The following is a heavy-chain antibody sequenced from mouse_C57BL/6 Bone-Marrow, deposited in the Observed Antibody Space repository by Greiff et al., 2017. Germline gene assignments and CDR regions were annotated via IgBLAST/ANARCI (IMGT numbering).Heavy chain of an antibody. CDR2: IYPGDGDT. D-gene: IGHD1-1*01. CDR3: FHYYGSSPFGAY. CDR1: GYAFSSSW. J-gene: IGHJ3*01. Sequence: LQESGPELVKPGASVKISCKASGYAFSSSWMNWVKQRPGKGLEWIGRIYPGDGDTNYNGKFKGKATLTADKSSSTAYMQLSSLTSEDSAVYFCFHYYGSSPFGAYWGQGTLVTVSA. V-gene: IGHV1-82*01.